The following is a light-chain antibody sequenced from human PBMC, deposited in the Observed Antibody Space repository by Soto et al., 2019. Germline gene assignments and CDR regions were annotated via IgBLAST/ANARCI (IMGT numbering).Light chain of an antibody. CDR2: AAS. CDR3: QKYNSAPRT. J-gene: IGKJ1*01. Sequence: DIQMTQSPSSLSASVGDRVTITCRASQGTSTDLAWYQQKPGKVPKLLIYAASTLQSGVPSRFSGSGSGTDFTLTISSLQPEDVATYYCQKYNSAPRTFGQGTKVEIK. CDR1: QGTSTD. V-gene: IGKV1-27*01.